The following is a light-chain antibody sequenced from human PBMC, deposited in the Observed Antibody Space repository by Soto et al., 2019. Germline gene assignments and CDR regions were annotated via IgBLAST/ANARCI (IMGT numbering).Light chain of an antibody. CDR3: SSYEDSSILM. Sequence: QSVLTQPASVSGSPGQSITISCTGTSSDIGYYDYVSWYQQHPGKAPKVIIYEVTNRPSGVSDRFSGSKSGNTASLTISGLQAEDEGDYCCSSYEDSSILMFGGGTKLTVL. V-gene: IGLV2-14*03. J-gene: IGLJ3*02. CDR2: EVT. CDR1: SSDIGYYDY.